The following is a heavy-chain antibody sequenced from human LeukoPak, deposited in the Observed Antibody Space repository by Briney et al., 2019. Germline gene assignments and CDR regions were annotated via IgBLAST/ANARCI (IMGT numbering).Heavy chain of an antibody. V-gene: IGHV4-30-4*08. CDR1: GFTVSSNY. CDR3: ARGGRYNWNYWYFDL. D-gene: IGHD1-20*01. J-gene: IGHJ2*01. CDR2: IYYSGST. Sequence: LRLSCAASGFTVSSNYMSWIRQPPGKGLEWIGYIYYSGSTYYNPSLKSRVTISVDTSKNQFSLKLSSVTAADTAVYYCARGGRYNWNYWYFDLWGRGTLVTVSS.